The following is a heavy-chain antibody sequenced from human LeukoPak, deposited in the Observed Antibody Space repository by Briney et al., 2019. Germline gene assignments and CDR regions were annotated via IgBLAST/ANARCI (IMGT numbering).Heavy chain of an antibody. J-gene: IGHJ4*02. D-gene: IGHD5-18*01. Sequence: GGSLRLSCTASGFTFSNAWMDWVRQAPGKGLEWVASINPDGNKKYSADSVKGRFTISRDNAENSLYLQMNSLRVEDTAFYYCARDLAYSRLDYWGQGMLVTVSS. CDR2: INPDGNKK. V-gene: IGHV3-7*01. CDR1: GFTFSNAW. CDR3: ARDLAYSRLDY.